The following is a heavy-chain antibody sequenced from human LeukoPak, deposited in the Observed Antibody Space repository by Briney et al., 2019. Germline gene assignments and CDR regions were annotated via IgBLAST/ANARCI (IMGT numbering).Heavy chain of an antibody. CDR3: ARHLFRGLIHQNAFDI. Sequence: SETLSLTCTVSGGSISSGDYYWSWIRQPPGKGLEWIGYIYYSGSTYYNPSLKSRVTISVDTSKNQFSLKLSSVTAADTAVYYCARHLFRGLIHQNAFDIWGQGTMVTVSS. D-gene: IGHD3-10*01. J-gene: IGHJ3*02. V-gene: IGHV4-30-4*01. CDR1: GGSISSGDYY. CDR2: IYYSGST.